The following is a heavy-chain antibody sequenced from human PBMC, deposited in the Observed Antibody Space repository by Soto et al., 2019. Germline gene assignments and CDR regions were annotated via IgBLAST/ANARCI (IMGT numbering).Heavy chain of an antibody. CDR2: IIPISGTV. V-gene: IGHV1-69*06. Sequence: SVKVSCKASGGTLSSYSISWVRHAPGQGREGMGGIIPISGTVNYAQKFQGRVTITADKSTSTAYMELSSLRSEDTAVYDCSRAVSSGMDVWGQGTTVTVSS. CDR1: GGTLSSYS. CDR3: SRAVSSGMDV. J-gene: IGHJ6*02. D-gene: IGHD2-2*01.